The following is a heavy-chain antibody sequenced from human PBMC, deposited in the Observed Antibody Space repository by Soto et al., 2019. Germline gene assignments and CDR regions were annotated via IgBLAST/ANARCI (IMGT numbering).Heavy chain of an antibody. V-gene: IGHV1-18*01. J-gene: IGHJ1*01. CDR3: ARDRDDSTWSTAENFQH. CDR2: INTYNGNT. CDR1: GYTFPDYG. D-gene: IGHD3-22*01. Sequence: GASVKVSCKASGYTFPDYGIHWVRQAPGQGLEWMGWINTYNGNTYYTQNLQGRVTMTRDTSTSTAYMDLRSLRFDDTALYYCARDRDDSTWSTAENFQHWGQGTLVTDSA.